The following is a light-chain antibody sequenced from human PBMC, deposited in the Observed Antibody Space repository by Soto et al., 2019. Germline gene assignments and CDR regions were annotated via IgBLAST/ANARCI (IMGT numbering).Light chain of an antibody. CDR1: SSDVGGYNY. CDR2: DVS. J-gene: IGLJ2*01. CDR3: SSYTSSSTHVV. V-gene: IGLV2-14*01. Sequence: QSALTQPASVSGSPGQSITISCTGTSSDVGGYNYVSWYQQHPGKAPKLMIYDVSNRPSGVSNRFSASKSGNTASLTISGLQADDDSDYYCSSYTSSSTHVVFRGGTKLTVL.